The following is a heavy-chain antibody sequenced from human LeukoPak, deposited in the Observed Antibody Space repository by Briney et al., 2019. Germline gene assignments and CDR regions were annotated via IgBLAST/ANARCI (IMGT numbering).Heavy chain of an antibody. D-gene: IGHD3-10*01. CDR1: GYTFTGYY. CDR3: ARAGGILWFGDPFDP. V-gene: IGHV1-18*04. Sequence: ASVKVSCKASGYTFTGYYMHWVRQAPGQGLEWMGWISAYNGNTNYAQKLQGRVTMTTDTSTSTAYMELRSLRSDDTAVYYCARAGGILWFGDPFDPWGQGTLVTVSS. CDR2: ISAYNGNT. J-gene: IGHJ5*02.